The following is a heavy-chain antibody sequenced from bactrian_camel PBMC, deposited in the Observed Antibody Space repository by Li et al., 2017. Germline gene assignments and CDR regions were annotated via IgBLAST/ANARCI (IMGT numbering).Heavy chain of an antibody. Sequence: HVQLVESGGGSVQSGGSLRLSCVASGSAAGSHCMSWYRQAPGKEHEALAAIDSDGAATYSALVKGRFTVSRDNVKSTMYLEMNNLKPEDTASYYCAAARPGWSCYDDAVRGRGTQVTVS. CDR3: AAARPGWSCYDDAV. V-gene: IGHV3S53*01. CDR1: GSAAGSHC. J-gene: IGHJ4*01. D-gene: IGHD3*01. CDR2: IDSDGAA.